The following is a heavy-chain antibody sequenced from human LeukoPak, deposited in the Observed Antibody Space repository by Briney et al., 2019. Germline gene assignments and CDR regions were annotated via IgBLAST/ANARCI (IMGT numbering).Heavy chain of an antibody. D-gene: IGHD1-26*01. CDR3: ARGRGGSGDRVIFDI. CDR1: GHSIRSGSY. Sequence: SETLSLTCDVSGHSIRSGSYWGWIWQPPGKGLEWIGSIYHSGNTYYNSSLTSRLIISVDTSKNQISLKLSSVAAADTAIYYCARGRGGSGDRVIFDIWGQGTLVTISS. CDR2: IYHSGNT. V-gene: IGHV4-38-2*01. J-gene: IGHJ4*02.